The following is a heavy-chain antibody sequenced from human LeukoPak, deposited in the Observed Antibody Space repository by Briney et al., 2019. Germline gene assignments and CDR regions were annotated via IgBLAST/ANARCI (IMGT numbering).Heavy chain of an antibody. V-gene: IGHV4-59*01. CDR3: AGQQLQSFDI. CDR2: INDSGST. J-gene: IGHJ3*02. Sequence: SETLSLTCTVSGGSISSYYWSWIRQAPGKGLEWIGDINDSGSTNYNPSLMSRVTISLDTSKNQFSLKLSSVTAADTAVYYCAGQQLQSFDIWGQGTMVTVSS. D-gene: IGHD6-13*01. CDR1: GGSISSYY.